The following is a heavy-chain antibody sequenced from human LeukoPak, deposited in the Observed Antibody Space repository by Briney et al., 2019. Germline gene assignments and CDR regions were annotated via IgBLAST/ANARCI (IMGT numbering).Heavy chain of an antibody. V-gene: IGHV3-30*18. CDR3: AKGYYYDSSGWVFDY. CDR2: ISYDGSNK. Sequence: GGSLRLSCAASGFTFSSYAMSWVRQAPGKGLEWVAVISYDGSNKYYADFVKGRFTISRDNSKNTLYLQMNSLRAEDTAVYYCAKGYYYDSSGWVFDYWGQGTLVTVSS. CDR1: GFTFSSYA. J-gene: IGHJ4*02. D-gene: IGHD3-22*01.